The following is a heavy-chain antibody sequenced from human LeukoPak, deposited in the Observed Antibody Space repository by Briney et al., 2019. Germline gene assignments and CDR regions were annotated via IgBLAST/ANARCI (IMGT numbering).Heavy chain of an antibody. Sequence: KAGGSLRLSCAASGFTFSNLWMTWVRQAPGKGLEWVGRIKSRTDGGATDYAAPVKGRFTISRDDSKNTLYLQMNSLKTEDTAVYYCSTYTSSSVSYWGQGTLVTVSS. J-gene: IGHJ4*02. CDR1: GFTFSNLW. CDR3: STYTSSSVSY. CDR2: IKSRTDGGAT. D-gene: IGHD2-2*02. V-gene: IGHV3-15*01.